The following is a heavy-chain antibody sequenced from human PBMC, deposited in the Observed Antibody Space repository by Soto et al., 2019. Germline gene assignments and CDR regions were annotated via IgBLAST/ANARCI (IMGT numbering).Heavy chain of an antibody. CDR1: GFTFSSYG. Sequence: GGSLRLSCAASGFTFSSYGMHWVRQAPGKGLEWVAVIWYDGSNKYYADSVKGRFTISRDNSKNTLYLQMNSLRAEDTAVYYCARDKVLRYFDWLSHSADPSHNYYYGMDVWGQGTTVTVSS. J-gene: IGHJ6*02. D-gene: IGHD3-9*01. CDR2: IWYDGSNK. CDR3: ARDKVLRYFDWLSHSADPSHNYYYGMDV. V-gene: IGHV3-33*01.